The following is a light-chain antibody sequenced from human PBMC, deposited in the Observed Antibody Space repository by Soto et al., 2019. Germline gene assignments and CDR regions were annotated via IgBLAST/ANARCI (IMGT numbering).Light chain of an antibody. V-gene: IGKV1-5*01. Sequence: DIQMTQSPSSLSASVGDRVSITCRASQSISSWLAWYQQKPGKAPKLLMFDTFSLESGVPSRFSGSRSGTEFTLTISSLQPDDYAACYCQQYNSYSPLTFGGGTQVEIK. J-gene: IGKJ4*01. CDR2: DTF. CDR1: QSISSW. CDR3: QQYNSYSPLT.